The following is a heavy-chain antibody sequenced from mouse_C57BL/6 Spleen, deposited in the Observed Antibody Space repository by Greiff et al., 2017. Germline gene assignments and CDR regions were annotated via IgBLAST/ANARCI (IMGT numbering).Heavy chain of an antibody. CDR1: GFSLTSYG. CDR2: IWGVGST. Sequence: VKLMESGPGLVAPSQSLSITCTVSGFSLTSYGVDWVRQSPGKGLEWLGVIWGVGSTNYNSALKSRLSISKDNSKSQVFLKMNSLQTDDTAMYYCASRSTVGFAYWGQGTLGTVSA. J-gene: IGHJ3*01. CDR3: ASRSTVGFAY. D-gene: IGHD1-1*01. V-gene: IGHV2-6*01.